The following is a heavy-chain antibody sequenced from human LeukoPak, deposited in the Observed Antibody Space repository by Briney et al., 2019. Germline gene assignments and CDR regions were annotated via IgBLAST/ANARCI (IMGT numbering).Heavy chain of an antibody. J-gene: IGHJ4*02. V-gene: IGHV3-33*06. CDR2: IWYDGSNK. CDR3: AKRTLLWFGEPH. D-gene: IGHD3-10*01. Sequence: GGSLRLSCAASGFTFSSYGMHWVRQAPGKGLEWVAVIWYDGSNKYYADSVKGRFTISRDNSKNTLYLQMNSLRAEDTAVYYCAKRTLLWFGEPHWGQGTLVTVSS. CDR1: GFTFSSYG.